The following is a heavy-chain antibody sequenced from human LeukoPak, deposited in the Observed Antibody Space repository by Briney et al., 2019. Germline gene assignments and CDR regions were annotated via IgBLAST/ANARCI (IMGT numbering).Heavy chain of an antibody. CDR3: ARDRLTTEYNWFDP. CDR1: GYTFTSYG. D-gene: IGHD4-17*01. CDR2: ISAYNGNT. Sequence: GASVKVSCKASGYTFTSYGISWVRQAPGQGLEWMGWISAYNGNTNYAQKLQGRVTMTTDTSTSTAYMELRSLRSDDTAVYYCARDRLTTEYNWFDPWGQGTLVTVSS. J-gene: IGHJ5*02. V-gene: IGHV1-18*01.